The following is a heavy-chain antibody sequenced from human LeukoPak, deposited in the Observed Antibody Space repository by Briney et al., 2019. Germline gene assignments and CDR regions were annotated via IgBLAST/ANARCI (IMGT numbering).Heavy chain of an antibody. J-gene: IGHJ4*02. CDR3: ARGLSTTVGYFDY. CDR1: GVSISSYY. D-gene: IGHD4-11*01. V-gene: IGHV4-59*01. Sequence: PSETLSLTCTVSGVSISSYYWSWIRQPPGKGLEWIGYIYYSGSTNYNPSLKSRVTISVDTSKNQFSLKLSSVTAADTAVYYCARGLSTTVGYFDYWGQGTLVTVSS. CDR2: IYYSGST.